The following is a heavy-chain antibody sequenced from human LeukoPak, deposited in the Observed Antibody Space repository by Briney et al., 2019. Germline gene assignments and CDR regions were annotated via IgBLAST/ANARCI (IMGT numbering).Heavy chain of an antibody. Sequence: GGSLRLSCAASGFTFSLFAMHWVRQSPGKGLEWVAFIRYDGSNKYYADSVKGRFTISRDNSKNTLYLQMNSLRAEDTAVYYCANDVGARGNNAFDIWGQGTMVTVSS. CDR1: GFTFSLFA. J-gene: IGHJ3*02. V-gene: IGHV3-30*02. D-gene: IGHD1-26*01. CDR2: IRYDGSNK. CDR3: ANDVGARGNNAFDI.